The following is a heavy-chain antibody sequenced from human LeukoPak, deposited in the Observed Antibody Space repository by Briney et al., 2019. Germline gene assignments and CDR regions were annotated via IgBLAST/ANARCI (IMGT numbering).Heavy chain of an antibody. J-gene: IGHJ5*02. CDR2: INPNSGGT. V-gene: IGHV1-2*06. Sequence: GPSVKVSCKASGYTFTGYYMHWVRQAPGQGLEWMGRINPNSGGTNYAQKFQGRVTMTRDTSISTAYMELSRLRSDDTAVSYCARSYYYGSGSRVDWFDPWGQGTLVTVSS. D-gene: IGHD3-10*01. CDR3: ARSYYYGSGSRVDWFDP. CDR1: GYTFTGYY.